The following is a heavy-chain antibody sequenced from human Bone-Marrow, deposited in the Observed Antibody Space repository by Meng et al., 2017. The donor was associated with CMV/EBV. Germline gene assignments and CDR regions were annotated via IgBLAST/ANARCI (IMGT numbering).Heavy chain of an antibody. CDR1: GGTFSSYA. CDR2: INPSGGST. V-gene: IGHV1-46*01. D-gene: IGHD1-20*01. Sequence: ASVKVSCKASGGTFSSYAISWVRQAPGQGLEWMGIINPSGGSTSYAQKFQGRVTMTRDTSTSTVYMELSSLRSEDTAVYYCARDHKGYNWNPTNGYYYYYGMDVWGQGTTVTVSS. CDR3: ARDHKGYNWNPTNGYYYYYGMDV. J-gene: IGHJ6*02.